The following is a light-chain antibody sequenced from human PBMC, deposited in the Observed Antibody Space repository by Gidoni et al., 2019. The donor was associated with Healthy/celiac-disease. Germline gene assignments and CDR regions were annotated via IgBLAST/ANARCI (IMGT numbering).Light chain of an antibody. CDR3: QQYNKWSLT. CDR2: GAS. CDR1: QSVSSN. Sequence: EIVMPQSLATLSVSPGERATLSCRASQSVSSNLAWYQQKPGQEPRHLIYGASTRATGIPARFSDSGSRTEFTLTISRLHSEDFAGYYCQQYNKWSLTFGGGTKVEIK. J-gene: IGKJ4*02. V-gene: IGKV3-15*01.